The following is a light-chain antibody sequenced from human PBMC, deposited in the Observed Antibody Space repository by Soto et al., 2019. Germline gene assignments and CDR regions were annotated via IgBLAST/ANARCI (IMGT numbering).Light chain of an antibody. CDR1: SSDVGTYNE. CDR3: SSHASKSTLI. V-gene: IGLV2-14*03. Sequence: QSVLTQPASVSGSPGQSTTISCTGTSSDVGTYNEVSWYQQHPGKAPKLMIYDVSTRPSGVSNRFSGSKSGNTASLTISELQAEDEADYYCSSHASKSTLIFGGGTKVTVL. J-gene: IGLJ2*01. CDR2: DVS.